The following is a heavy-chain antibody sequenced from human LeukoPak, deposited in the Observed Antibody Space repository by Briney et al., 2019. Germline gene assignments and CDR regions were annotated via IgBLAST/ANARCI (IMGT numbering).Heavy chain of an antibody. Sequence: SVKVSCKASGGTFSSYAISWVRQAPGQGLVWMGRIIPIFGTANYAQKFQGRVTITTDESTSTAYMELSSLRSEDTAVYYCARDGTYSSSSGYYYYYMDVWGKGTTVTVSS. CDR1: GGTFSSYA. CDR3: ARDGTYSSSSGYYYYYMDV. V-gene: IGHV1-69*05. J-gene: IGHJ6*03. D-gene: IGHD6-6*01. CDR2: IIPIFGTA.